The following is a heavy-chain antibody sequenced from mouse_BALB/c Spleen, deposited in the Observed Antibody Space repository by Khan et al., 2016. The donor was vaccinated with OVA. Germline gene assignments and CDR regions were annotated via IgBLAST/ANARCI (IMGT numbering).Heavy chain of an antibody. J-gene: IGHJ2*01. V-gene: IGHV1-76*01. Sequence: QVRLQQSGAELVRPGASVKLSCKTSGYTFTNYWIHWIKQRPGQGLEWIARIYPGTNNTYYNEKFKDKATLTADKSSSTAYMQLSSLKSEDSAVYFCAREEALYYFDYWGQGTTLTVSS. D-gene: IGHD3-2*02. CDR3: AREEALYYFDY. CDR1: GYTFTNYW. CDR2: IYPGTNNT.